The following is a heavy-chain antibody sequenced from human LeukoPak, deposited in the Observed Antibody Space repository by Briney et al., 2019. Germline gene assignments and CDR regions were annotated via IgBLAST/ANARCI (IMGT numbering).Heavy chain of an antibody. V-gene: IGHV3-23*01. Sequence: GGSLRLSCAASGFTFSSSAMSWVRQAPGKGLEWVSAISGSGGSTYYADSVKGRFTISRDNSKNTLYLQMNSLRAEDTAVYYCAKGLSWYCSGGSCYLDYWGQGTLVTVSS. J-gene: IGHJ4*02. D-gene: IGHD2-15*01. CDR1: GFTFSSSA. CDR3: AKGLSWYCSGGSCYLDY. CDR2: ISGSGGST.